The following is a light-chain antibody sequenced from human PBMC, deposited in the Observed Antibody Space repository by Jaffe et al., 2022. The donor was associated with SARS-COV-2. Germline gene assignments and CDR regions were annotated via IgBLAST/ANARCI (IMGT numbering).Light chain of an antibody. Sequence: EIVLTQSPGTLSLSPGERATLSCRASQSVSTRNLAWYQQKPGQAPRLLIYGASSRATGIPDRFSGSGSGTDFTLTISRLEPEDFAVFYCQQYGTLPPTFGGGTKVEIK. CDR1: QSVSTRN. CDR2: GAS. V-gene: IGKV3-20*01. J-gene: IGKJ4*01. CDR3: QQYGTLPPT.